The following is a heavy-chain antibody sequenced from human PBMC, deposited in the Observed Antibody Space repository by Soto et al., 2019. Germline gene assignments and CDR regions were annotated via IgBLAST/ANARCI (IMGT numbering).Heavy chain of an antibody. Sequence: SETLSLTCTVSGGSISSYYWSWIRQPPGKGLEWIGYIYYSGSTNYNPSLKSRVTISVDTSKNQFSLKLSSVTAADTAVYYCAREGNWFDPWGQGTLVTVSS. CDR2: IYYSGST. V-gene: IGHV4-59*12. CDR3: AREGNWFDP. J-gene: IGHJ5*02. CDR1: GGSISSYY.